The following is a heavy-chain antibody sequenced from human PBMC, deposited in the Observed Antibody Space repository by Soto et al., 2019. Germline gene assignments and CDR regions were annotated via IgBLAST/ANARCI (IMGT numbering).Heavy chain of an antibody. D-gene: IGHD1-1*01. CDR1: GYSFTSYW. CDR3: AGHPSDRYNWNPRRGSFRTNWFDP. J-gene: IGHJ5*02. Sequence: PGESLKISCKGSGYSFTSYWIGWVRQMPGKGLEWMGIIYPGDSDTRYSPSFQGQVTISADKSISTAYLQWSSLKASDTAMYYCAGHPSDRYNWNPRRGSFRTNWFDPWGQGTLVTVSS. CDR2: IYPGDSDT. V-gene: IGHV5-51*01.